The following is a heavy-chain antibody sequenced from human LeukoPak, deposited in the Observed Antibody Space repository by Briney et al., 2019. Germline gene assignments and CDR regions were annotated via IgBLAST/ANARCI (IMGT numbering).Heavy chain of an antibody. J-gene: IGHJ3*02. Sequence: GGSLRLSCAASGFTLSKAWMSWVRQAPGKGLEWVSYISSSGSTIYYADSVKGRFTISRDNAKNSLYLQMNSLRAEDTAVYYCASGYDSSGYYPDAFDIWGQGTMVTVSS. V-gene: IGHV3-11*04. CDR2: ISSSGSTI. CDR1: GFTLSKAW. CDR3: ASGYDSSGYYPDAFDI. D-gene: IGHD3-22*01.